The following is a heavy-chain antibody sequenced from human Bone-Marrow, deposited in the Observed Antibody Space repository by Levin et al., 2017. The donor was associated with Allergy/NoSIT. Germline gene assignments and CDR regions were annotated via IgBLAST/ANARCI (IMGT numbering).Heavy chain of an antibody. CDR2: IRSKAYGGTT. J-gene: IGHJ3*02. Sequence: GGSLRLSCTASGFTFGDYAMSWFRQAPGKGLEWVGFIRSKAYGGTTEYAASVKGRFTISRDDSKSIAYLQMNSLKTEDTAVYYCTRVEVQTLGAFDIWGQGTMVTVSS. CDR3: TRVEVQTLGAFDI. V-gene: IGHV3-49*03. CDR1: GFTFGDYA.